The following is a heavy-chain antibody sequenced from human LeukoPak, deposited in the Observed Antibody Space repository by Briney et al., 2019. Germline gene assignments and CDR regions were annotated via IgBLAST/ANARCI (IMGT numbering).Heavy chain of an antibody. D-gene: IGHD5-24*01. CDR1: GYSISSSYY. CDR3: ARVPRLEMATIDY. V-gene: IGHV4-38-2*02. Sequence: PSETLSLTCTVSGYSISSSYYWGWIRQPPGKGLEWIGSIYYSGSTYYNPSLKSRLTISVDTSKNQFSLKLNSVTAADTAVYYCARVPRLEMATIDYWGQGTLVTVSS. CDR2: IYYSGST. J-gene: IGHJ4*02.